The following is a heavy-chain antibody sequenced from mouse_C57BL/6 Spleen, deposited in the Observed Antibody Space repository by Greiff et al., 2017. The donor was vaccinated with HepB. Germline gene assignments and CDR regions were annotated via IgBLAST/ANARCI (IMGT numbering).Heavy chain of an antibody. J-gene: IGHJ3*01. CDR3: AQRGWFAY. CDR2: ISSGSSTI. V-gene: IGHV5-17*01. Sequence: EVKVVESGGGLVKPGGSLKLSCAASGFTFSDYGMHWVRQAPEKGLEWVAYISSGSSTIYYADTVKGRFTISRDNAKNTLFLQMTSLRSEDTAMYYCAQRGWFAYWGQGTLVTVSA. CDR1: GFTFSDYG.